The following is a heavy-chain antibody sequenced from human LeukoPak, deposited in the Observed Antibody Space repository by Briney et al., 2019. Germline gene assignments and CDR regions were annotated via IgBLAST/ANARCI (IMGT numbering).Heavy chain of an antibody. Sequence: GGSLRLSCAASGFTFSSYSMNWLRQAPGKGLEWVSSISGNGGSTYCADSVKGRFTISRDNSKKTLYLQMNSLRADDTALYFCAKRKGPYGDNVIDYWGQGTLVTVSS. J-gene: IGHJ4*02. CDR3: AKRKGPYGDNVIDY. V-gene: IGHV3-23*01. CDR2: ISGNGGST. CDR1: GFTFSSYS. D-gene: IGHD4-17*01.